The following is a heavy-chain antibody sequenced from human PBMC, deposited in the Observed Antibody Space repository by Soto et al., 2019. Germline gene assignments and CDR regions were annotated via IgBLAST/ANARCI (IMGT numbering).Heavy chain of an antibody. CDR1: GFTFSSYG. Sequence: GGSLRLSCAASGFTFSSYGMHWVRQAPGKGLEWVAVISYDGSNKYYADSVKGRFTISRDNSKNTLYLQMNSLRAEDTAVYYCAKSFGVVVPAAHLWGQGTLVTVSS. J-gene: IGHJ4*02. CDR3: AKSFGVVVPAAHL. V-gene: IGHV3-30*18. CDR2: ISYDGSNK. D-gene: IGHD2-2*01.